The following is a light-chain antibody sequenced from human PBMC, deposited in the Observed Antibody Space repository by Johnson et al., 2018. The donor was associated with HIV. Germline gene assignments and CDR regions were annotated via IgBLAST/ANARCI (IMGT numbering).Light chain of an antibody. CDR2: ENN. CDR1: SSNIGNNF. Sequence: QSVLTQPPSVSAAPGQKVTISCSGSSSNIGNNFVSWYQQLPGTAPKLLIYENNKRPSGIPDRFSGSKSGTSATLGITGLQTGDEGDYYCETWDSSLSAEVFGTGTKVTVL. J-gene: IGLJ1*01. CDR3: ETWDSSLSAEV. V-gene: IGLV1-51*02.